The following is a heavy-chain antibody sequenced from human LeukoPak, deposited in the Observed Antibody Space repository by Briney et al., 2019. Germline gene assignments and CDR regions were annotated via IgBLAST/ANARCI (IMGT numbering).Heavy chain of an antibody. Sequence: SETLSLTSTVSAGSISGYYWSWIPPRPGKGLEWIGYIYYGGSTDYNPSLKSRVTTSVEASKTHFPLMLSPVAAAATAEYCGTRGTDYYGSRRRAFDIWGQGTMVTVSS. CDR1: AGSISGYY. D-gene: IGHD3-10*01. CDR2: IYYGGST. V-gene: IGHV4-59*01. J-gene: IGHJ3*02. CDR3: TRGTDYYGSRRRAFDI.